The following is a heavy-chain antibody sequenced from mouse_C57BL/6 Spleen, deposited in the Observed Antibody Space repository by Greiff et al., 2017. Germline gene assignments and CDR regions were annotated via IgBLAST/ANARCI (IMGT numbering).Heavy chain of an antibody. CDR3: ARPNYYGSNSLDD. CDR1: GYTFTSYW. V-gene: IGHV1-64*01. J-gene: IGHJ2*01. CDR2: IPPYSGST. Sequence: QVQLQQPGAELVTPGASVKLSCKASGYTFTSYWMPWVKQRPGQGLEWIGMIPPYSGSTNYNEKFKRQATLTVATSSSTAYMQLSSRASADSAVYYSARPNYYGSNSLDDWGQGTTLTVSS. D-gene: IGHD1-1*01.